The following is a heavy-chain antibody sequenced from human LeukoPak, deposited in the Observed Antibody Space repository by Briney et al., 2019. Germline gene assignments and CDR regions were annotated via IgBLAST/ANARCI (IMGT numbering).Heavy chain of an antibody. CDR3: AKVAHYYYGSESYYFFEH. CDR1: GFTFSSFG. CDR2: IRFDGHNK. V-gene: IGHV3-30*02. J-gene: IGHJ4*02. Sequence: GGSLRLSCAASGFTFSSFGMHWVRQAPGKGLEWVAFIRFDGHNKYYADSVKGRFTISRDNAKNSLYLQMNSLRVEDTAIYYCAKVAHYYYGSESYYFFEHWGQGTPVTASS. D-gene: IGHD3-10*01.